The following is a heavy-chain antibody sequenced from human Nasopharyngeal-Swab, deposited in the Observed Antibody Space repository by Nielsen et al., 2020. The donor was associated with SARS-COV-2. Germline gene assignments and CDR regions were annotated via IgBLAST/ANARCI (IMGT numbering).Heavy chain of an antibody. CDR3: TRLSVAEH. Sequence: GGSLRLSCAASGFTFSGSAMHWVRQASGKGLEWVGRIRSKANSYATAYAASVKGRFTISRDDSKNTSYLQMNSLKTEDTAVYYCTRLSVAEHWGQGTLVTVSS. CDR2: IRSKANSYAT. V-gene: IGHV3-73*01. D-gene: IGHD6-19*01. CDR1: GFTFSGSA. J-gene: IGHJ1*01.